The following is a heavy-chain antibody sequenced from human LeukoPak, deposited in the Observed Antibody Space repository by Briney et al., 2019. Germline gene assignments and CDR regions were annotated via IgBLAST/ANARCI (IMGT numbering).Heavy chain of an antibody. CDR2: IIPIRGIA. CDR1: GFTFSSYA. Sequence: GASVKLSCTASGFTFSSYAISWVRQAPGQGLEWMGRIIPIRGIANYAQKFQGRVTITADKSTSTAYMELSSLRSEDTAVYYCARDLWFGDSEGMDVWGQGTTVTVSS. D-gene: IGHD3-10*01. V-gene: IGHV1-69*04. CDR3: ARDLWFGDSEGMDV. J-gene: IGHJ6*02.